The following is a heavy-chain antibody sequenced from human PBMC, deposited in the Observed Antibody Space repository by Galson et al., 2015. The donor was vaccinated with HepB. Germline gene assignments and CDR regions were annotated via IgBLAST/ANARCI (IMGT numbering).Heavy chain of an antibody. D-gene: IGHD2-2*01. Sequence: SLRLSCAASGFSFFSFSTYTMSWVRQAPGKGLEWVSSISSRATYIYYADSVKGRFTISRDDAKNSLYLQMNSLRAEDTAVYYCATIRVGFCITTSCKADDFDIWGQGTMVTVSS. CDR2: ISSRATYI. J-gene: IGHJ3*02. CDR1: GFSFFSFSTYT. V-gene: IGHV3-21*04. CDR3: ATIRVGFCITTSCKADDFDI.